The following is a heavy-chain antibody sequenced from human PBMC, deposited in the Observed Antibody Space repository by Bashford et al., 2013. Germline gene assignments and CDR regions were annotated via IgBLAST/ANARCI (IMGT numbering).Heavy chain of an antibody. J-gene: IGHJ4*02. Sequence: SEILSLTCTVSGGSSSRYYWSWIRQPAGKGLEWIGYIYDSGTNYNPSLSSRVTMSVDKSENQFSLRLNSVTAADTAVYYCARSRDVDYYDTSVVDYWGQGTLVTVSS. D-gene: IGHD3-22*01. CDR2: IYDSGT. CDR3: ARSRDVDYYDTSVVDY. CDR1: GGSSSRYY. V-gene: IGHV4-59*01.